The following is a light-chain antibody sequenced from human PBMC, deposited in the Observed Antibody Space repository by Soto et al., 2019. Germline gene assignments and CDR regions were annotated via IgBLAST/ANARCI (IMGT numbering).Light chain of an antibody. CDR2: DAS. CDR1: QSVSSY. V-gene: IGKV3-11*01. Sequence: EIVLTQSPATLSLSPGERATLSCRASQSVSSYLAWYQQKPGQAPRLLIYDASNRATGIPARFSGSGSGTDFTLTISSLEPEDFAASYCQQRSNWPITFGQGTRLEIK. J-gene: IGKJ5*01. CDR3: QQRSNWPIT.